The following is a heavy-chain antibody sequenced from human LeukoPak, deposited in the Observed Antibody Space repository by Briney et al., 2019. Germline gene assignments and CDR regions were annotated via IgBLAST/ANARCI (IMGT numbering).Heavy chain of an antibody. CDR3: ARGGYSYGIGPPDY. D-gene: IGHD5-18*01. J-gene: IGHJ4*02. V-gene: IGHV4-30-4*01. CDR1: GGSISSGDYY. CDR2: IYYSGST. Sequence: ASQTLSLTCTVSGGSISSGDYYWSWIRQPPGKGLEWIGYIYYSGSTYYNPSLKSRVTISVDTSKNQFSLKLSSVTAADTAVYYCARGGYSYGIGPPDYWGLGTLVTVSS.